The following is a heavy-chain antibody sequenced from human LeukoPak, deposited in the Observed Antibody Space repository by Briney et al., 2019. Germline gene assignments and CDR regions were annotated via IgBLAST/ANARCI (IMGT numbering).Heavy chain of an antibody. Sequence: GSLRLSCAASGFSFSSYGMRWVRQAPGKGLEWVGDIWYDGSHTYYADSVKGRFTISRDNSMNTLYMQMNNLRGEDAAVYYCVRGGYCSGTSCAHYDGMDVWGQGTTVTVSS. D-gene: IGHD2-2*01. CDR3: VRGGYCSGTSCAHYDGMDV. CDR2: IWYDGSHT. CDR1: GFSFSSYG. J-gene: IGHJ6*02. V-gene: IGHV3-33*01.